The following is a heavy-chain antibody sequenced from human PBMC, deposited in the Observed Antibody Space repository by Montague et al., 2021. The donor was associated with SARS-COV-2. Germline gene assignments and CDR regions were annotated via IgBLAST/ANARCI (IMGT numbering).Heavy chain of an antibody. D-gene: IGHD3-10*01. CDR3: ARRGQGTMVRGVIIGAFDI. CDR1: GGSISSYY. CDR2: IYYSGST. Sequence: SETLFLTCTVSGGSISSYYWSWIRQPPGKGLEWIGYIYYSGSTDYNPSXXSRVTISVDTSKNQFSLKLSSVTAADTAVYYCARRGQGTMVRGVIIGAFDIWGQGTMVTVSS. J-gene: IGHJ3*02. V-gene: IGHV4-59*08.